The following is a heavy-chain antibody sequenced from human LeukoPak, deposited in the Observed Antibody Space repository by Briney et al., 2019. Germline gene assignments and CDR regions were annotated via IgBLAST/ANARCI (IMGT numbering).Heavy chain of an antibody. D-gene: IGHD4-17*01. Sequence: GGSLRLSCAACGFTFSSYDMHWVRQATGKGLEWVSAIGTAGDTYYPGSVKGQFTISRENAKNSLYLQMNSLRAEDTAVYFCAKDPNGDFIGTFDIWGQGTMVTVSS. CDR3: AKDPNGDFIGTFDI. V-gene: IGHV3-13*03. CDR2: IGTAGDT. CDR1: GFTFSSYD. J-gene: IGHJ3*02.